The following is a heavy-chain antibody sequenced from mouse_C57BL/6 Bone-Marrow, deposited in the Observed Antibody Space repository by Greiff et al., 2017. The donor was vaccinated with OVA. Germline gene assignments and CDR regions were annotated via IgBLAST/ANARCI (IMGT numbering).Heavy chain of an antibody. CDR3: ARFTTVVALHWYYEV. Sequence: VQLQQPGAELVKPGASVKMSCKASGYTFTSYWITWVKQRPGQGLEWIGDIYPGSGSTNYNEKFKSKATLTVDTSSSTAYMQLSSLTSEDSAVYYCARFTTVVALHWYYEVWGTGTTVTVAS. V-gene: IGHV1-55*01. CDR2: IYPGSGST. J-gene: IGHJ1*03. D-gene: IGHD1-1*01. CDR1: GYTFTSYW.